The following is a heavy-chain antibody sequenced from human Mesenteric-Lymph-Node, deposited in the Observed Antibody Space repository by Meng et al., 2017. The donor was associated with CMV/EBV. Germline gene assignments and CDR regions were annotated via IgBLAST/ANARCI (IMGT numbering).Heavy chain of an antibody. V-gene: IGHV4-39*01. CDR3: ARQTMENYYGSGSYYRVGPLWPDP. CDR1: GGSISSSVYY. CDR2: IHHSGRT. J-gene: IGHJ5*02. D-gene: IGHD3-10*01. Sequence: GSLRLSCTVSGGSISSSVYYWGWIRQPPGKGLEWIGTIHHSGRTYNNPSLESRVSISVDTSKNQFSLKLTSVTAADRAVYYCARQTMENYYGSGSYYRVGPLWPDPWGQGTLVTVSS.